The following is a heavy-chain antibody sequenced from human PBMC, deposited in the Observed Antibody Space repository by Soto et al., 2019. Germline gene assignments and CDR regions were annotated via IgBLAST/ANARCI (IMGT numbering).Heavy chain of an antibody. V-gene: IGHV4-28*01. CDR1: GYSISSSNW. CDR3: ARREIQGPIDY. CDR2: IYYSGTT. Sequence: QVQLQESGPGLVKPSDTLSLTCAVSGYSISSSNWWGWIRQPPGKGLEWIGYIYYSGTTYYNPSLKXRXTXSXDTSKHQSSLKLTSVTAVDTAVYYCARREIQGPIDYWGQGTLVTVSS. D-gene: IGHD1-26*01. J-gene: IGHJ4*02.